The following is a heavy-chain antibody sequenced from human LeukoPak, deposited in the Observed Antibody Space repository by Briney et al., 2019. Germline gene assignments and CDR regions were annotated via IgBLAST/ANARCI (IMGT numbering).Heavy chain of an antibody. J-gene: IGHJ4*02. V-gene: IGHV4-59*01. Sequence: PSETVSLTCTVSGGSISSYYWSWIRQPPGKGLEWIGYIYYSGSTNYNPSLKSRVTISVDTSKNQFSLKLSSVTAADTAVYYCARDKRMNGYFDYWGQGTLVTVSS. CDR2: IYYSGST. D-gene: IGHD2-8*01. CDR3: ARDKRMNGYFDY. CDR1: GGSISSYY.